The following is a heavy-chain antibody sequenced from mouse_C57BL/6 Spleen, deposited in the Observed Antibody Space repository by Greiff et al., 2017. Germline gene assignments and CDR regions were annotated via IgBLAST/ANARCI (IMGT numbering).Heavy chain of an antibody. J-gene: IGHJ4*01. Sequence: QVQLKESGPGLVQPSQSLSITCTVSGFSLTSYGVHWVRQSPGKGLEWLGVIWSGGSTDYNAAFISRLSISKDNSKSQVFFKMNSLQADDTAIYYCARNWWDEGYYAMDYWGQGTSVTVSS. V-gene: IGHV2-2*01. CDR2: IWSGGST. CDR1: GFSLTSYG. CDR3: ARNWWDEGYYAMDY. D-gene: IGHD1-1*02.